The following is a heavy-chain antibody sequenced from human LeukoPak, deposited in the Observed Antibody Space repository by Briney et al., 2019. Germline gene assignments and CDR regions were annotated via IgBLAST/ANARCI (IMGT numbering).Heavy chain of an antibody. CDR1: GGTFSSYA. CDR2: IIPIFGTA. V-gene: IGHV1-69*13. J-gene: IGHJ3*02. Sequence: SVKVSCKASGGTFSSYAISWVRQAPGQGLEWMGGIIPIFGTANYAQKFQGRATINADESTSTAYMELSSLRSEDTAVYYCARATYYYDSSGYYYVPGAFDIWGQGTMVTVSS. CDR3: ARATYYYDSSGYYYVPGAFDI. D-gene: IGHD3-22*01.